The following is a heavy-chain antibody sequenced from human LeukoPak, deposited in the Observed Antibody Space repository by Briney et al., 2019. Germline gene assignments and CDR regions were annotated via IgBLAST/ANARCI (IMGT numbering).Heavy chain of an antibody. D-gene: IGHD5-18*01. CDR2: SGVSTDT. CDR3: AKANGGSSYGYWDY. V-gene: IGHV3-23*01. Sequence: PGGSLRLSCAASGFTFTTYAMSWVRQAPGKGLEWVSVSGVSTDTYYADPVKGRFTISRDNSKNTLYMQMNSLRADDTAVYYCAKANGGSSYGYWDYWGQGALVTVSS. J-gene: IGHJ4*02. CDR1: GFTFTTYA.